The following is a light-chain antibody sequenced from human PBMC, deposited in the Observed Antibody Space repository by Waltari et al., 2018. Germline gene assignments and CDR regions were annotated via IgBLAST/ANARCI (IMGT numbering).Light chain of an antibody. J-gene: IGKJ1*01. CDR1: QSVSSN. Sequence: EIVMTQSPATLSVSLGERATLSCRASQSVSSNLAWYQQKPGQAPRLLISGASTRATGIPARFSGSGSGTEFTLTISSLQSEDFAVYYCEQYNNWPPWTFGQGTKVEIK. CDR3: EQYNNWPPWT. CDR2: GAS. V-gene: IGKV3D-15*01.